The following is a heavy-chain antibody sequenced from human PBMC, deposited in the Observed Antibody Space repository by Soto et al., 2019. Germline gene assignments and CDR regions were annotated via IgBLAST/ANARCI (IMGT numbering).Heavy chain of an antibody. CDR2: INSDGSST. J-gene: IGHJ5*02. Sequence: GGSPRLSCAASGFTFSSYWMHWVRQAPGKGLVWVSRINSDGSSTSYADSVKGRFTISRDNAKNTLYLQMNSLRAEDTAVYYCARAGYSNWFDPWGQGTLVTVSS. CDR1: GFTFSSYW. V-gene: IGHV3-74*01. D-gene: IGHD4-4*01. CDR3: ARAGYSNWFDP.